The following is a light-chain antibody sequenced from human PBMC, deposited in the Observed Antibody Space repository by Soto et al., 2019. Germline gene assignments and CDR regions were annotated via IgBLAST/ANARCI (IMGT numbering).Light chain of an antibody. CDR1: KLDDKH. V-gene: IGLV3-1*01. CDR2: EDN. CDR3: QTWDSSSVV. J-gene: IGLJ2*01. Sequence: SYELIQPPSVSVSPGQTASITCSGDKLDDKHASWYQQKPGQSPVLVIYEDNKRPSGIPERFSASNSGDTATLTISGTQAIDEADFYCQTWDSSSVVFGGGTKLTVL.